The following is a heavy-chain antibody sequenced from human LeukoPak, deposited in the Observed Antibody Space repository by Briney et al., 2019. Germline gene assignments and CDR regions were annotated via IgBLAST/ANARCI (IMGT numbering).Heavy chain of an antibody. Sequence: ASVKVSCKASGYTFTSYGISWVRQAPGQGLEWMGWISAYNGNTNYAQKLQGRVTMTTDTSTSTAYMELRSLRSDDTAVYYCAREFGDSSGYYYYYAMDVWGQGTTVTVSS. V-gene: IGHV1-18*01. CDR1: GYTFTSYG. CDR3: AREFGDSSGYYYYYAMDV. D-gene: IGHD3-22*01. J-gene: IGHJ6*02. CDR2: ISAYNGNT.